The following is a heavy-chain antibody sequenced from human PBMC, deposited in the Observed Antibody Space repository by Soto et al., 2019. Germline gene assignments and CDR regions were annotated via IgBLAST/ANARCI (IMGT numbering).Heavy chain of an antibody. CDR1: DTTHW. V-gene: IGHV5-51*01. CDR2: IYPGDSDT. CDR3: ARHVNYYFGMDV. Sequence: PGESLKISCKASDTTHWIGWVRQKPGKGLEWMGIIYPGDSDTKYSPSFQGQVTISVDKSISTAYLHWSSLKAWDTATYYCARHVNYYFGMDVWGPGTTVTVSS. J-gene: IGHJ6*02.